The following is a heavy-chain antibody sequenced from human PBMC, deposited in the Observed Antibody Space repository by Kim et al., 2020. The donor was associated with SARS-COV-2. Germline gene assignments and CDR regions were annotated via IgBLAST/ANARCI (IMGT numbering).Heavy chain of an antibody. Sequence: GGSLRLSCAASGFTFSDSWMHWVRQTPEKGLLWVSRINSDGTTIQYADSVRGRFTIPRDNAKNTLYLEMNSLRAEDLAVYYCARGSGNFGFDYWGQGVLVTVSS. J-gene: IGHJ4*02. V-gene: IGHV3-74*01. CDR3: ARGSGNFGFDY. D-gene: IGHD1-26*01. CDR1: GFTFSDSW. CDR2: INSDGTTI.